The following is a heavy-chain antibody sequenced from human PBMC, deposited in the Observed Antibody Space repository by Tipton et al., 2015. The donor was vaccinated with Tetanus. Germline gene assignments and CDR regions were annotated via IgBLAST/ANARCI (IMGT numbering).Heavy chain of an antibody. J-gene: IGHJ4*02. D-gene: IGHD1-26*01. CDR3: MKDGTDKLDY. CDR1: GFTVSSNY. CDR2: IYSGGNT. V-gene: IGHV3-53*01. Sequence: GSLRLSCAASGFTVSSNYMTWVRQAPGKGLEWVSLIYSGGNTYYADSVKGRFTISRDNSKNTLYLQMNSLRAEDTAVYYCMKDGTDKLDYWGQGTLVTVSS.